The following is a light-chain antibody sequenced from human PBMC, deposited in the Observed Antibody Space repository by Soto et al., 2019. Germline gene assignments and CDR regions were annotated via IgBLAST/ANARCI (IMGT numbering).Light chain of an antibody. CDR2: EVT. CDR3: SSYTSSSTLV. CDR1: SSDVGGYDY. V-gene: IGLV2-14*01. Sequence: QSALTQPASVSGSPGQSITISCTGTSSDVGGYDYVSWYQQHPGKVPKLIIYEVTNRPSGVSNRFSGSKSGHTASLTISGLRAEDEADYYCSSYTSSSTLVFGGGTQLTVL. J-gene: IGLJ3*02.